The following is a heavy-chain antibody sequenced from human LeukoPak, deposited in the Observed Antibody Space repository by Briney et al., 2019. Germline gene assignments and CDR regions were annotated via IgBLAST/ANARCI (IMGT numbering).Heavy chain of an antibody. V-gene: IGHV4-30-4*01. CDR1: GGSISSSSYY. J-gene: IGHJ4*02. Sequence: SETLSLTCTVSGGSISSSSYYWSWIRQPPGKGLEWIGYIYYSGSTYYNPSLKSRVTISVDTSKNQFSLKLSSVTAADTAVYYRARFRVGAPVDYWGQGTLVTVSS. D-gene: IGHD1-26*01. CDR3: ARFRVGAPVDY. CDR2: IYYSGST.